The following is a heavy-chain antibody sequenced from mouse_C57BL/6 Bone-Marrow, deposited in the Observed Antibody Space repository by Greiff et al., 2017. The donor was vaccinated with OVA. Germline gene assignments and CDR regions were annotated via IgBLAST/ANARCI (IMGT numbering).Heavy chain of an antibody. CDR3: ARRGGN. CDR2: INPGSGGT. CDR1: GYAFTNYL. V-gene: IGHV1-54*01. J-gene: IGHJ2*01. Sequence: VQLQQSGAELVRPGTSVKVSCKASGYAFTNYLIEWVKQRPGQGLEWIGVINPGSGGTNYNEKFKGKATLTADKSSSTAYMQLSSLTSEDSAVYFCARRGGNWGQGTTLIVSS.